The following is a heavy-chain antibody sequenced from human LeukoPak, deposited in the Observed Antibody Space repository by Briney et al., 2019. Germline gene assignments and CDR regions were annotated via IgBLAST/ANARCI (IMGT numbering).Heavy chain of an antibody. CDR2: ISGSGGST. D-gene: IGHD3-3*01. CDR3: AKGFLEWLYYFDY. CDR1: GFTFDDYG. V-gene: IGHV3-23*01. J-gene: IGHJ4*02. Sequence: PGGSLRLSCAASGFTFDDYGMSWVRQAPGKGLEWVSAISGSGGSTYYADSVKGRFTISRDNSKNTLYLQMNSLRAEDTAVYYCAKGFLEWLYYFDYWGQGTLVTVSS.